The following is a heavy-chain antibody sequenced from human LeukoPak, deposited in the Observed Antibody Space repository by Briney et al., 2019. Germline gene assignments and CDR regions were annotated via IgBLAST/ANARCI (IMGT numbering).Heavy chain of an antibody. CDR2: IYHSGST. D-gene: IGHD3-3*01. Sequence: SETLSLTCAVSGGSISSGGYSWSWIRQPPGKGLEWIGYIYHSGSTYYNPSLKSRVTISVDRSKDQFSLKLSSVTAADTAVYYCARGGFLEWTYSFDPWGQGTLVTVSS. CDR1: GGSISSGGYS. J-gene: IGHJ5*02. V-gene: IGHV4-30-2*01. CDR3: ARGGFLEWTYSFDP.